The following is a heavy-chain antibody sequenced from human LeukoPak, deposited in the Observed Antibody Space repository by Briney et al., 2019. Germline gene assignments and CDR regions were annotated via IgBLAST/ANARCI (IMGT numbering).Heavy chain of an antibody. CDR2: IKEDGSRK. Sequence: GGSLRLSCAASGFTFNRYWMSWVRQAPGKGLEWVANIKEDGSRKEYVNSVKGRFTISRDNAKNSLYLQMDSLRAEDTAVYYCARSGYSWGQGTLVTVSS. CDR3: ARSGYS. D-gene: IGHD3-22*01. J-gene: IGHJ4*02. CDR1: GFTFNRYW. V-gene: IGHV3-7*01.